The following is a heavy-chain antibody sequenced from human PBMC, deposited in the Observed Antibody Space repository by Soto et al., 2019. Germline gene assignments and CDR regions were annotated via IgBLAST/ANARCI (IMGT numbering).Heavy chain of an antibody. Sequence: GGSLRLSCAISGFSVSSNYLSWVRQAPGKGLEWVALTSYDGNNEYYTDSVKGRFTISRDNSKNTLFLQMNSPRPEDTAVYYCAKDKGVFNWATSYFDYWGQGALVTVSS. CDR3: AKDKGVFNWATSYFDY. V-gene: IGHV3-30*18. CDR1: GFSVSSNY. CDR2: TSYDGNNE. D-gene: IGHD1-1*01. J-gene: IGHJ4*02.